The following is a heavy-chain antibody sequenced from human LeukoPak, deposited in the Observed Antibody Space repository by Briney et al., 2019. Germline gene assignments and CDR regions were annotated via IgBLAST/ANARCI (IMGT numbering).Heavy chain of an antibody. D-gene: IGHD4-23*01. Sequence: PGRSLRLSCAASGFTFSSNGMHWVRQAPGKGLEWVAVIPYDGSNKYYADSVKGRFTISRDNSKNTLYLQMNSLRAEDTAVYYCARAVGFDYWGQGTLVTVSS. J-gene: IGHJ4*02. CDR3: ARAVGFDY. V-gene: IGHV3-30*03. CDR1: GFTFSSNG. CDR2: IPYDGSNK.